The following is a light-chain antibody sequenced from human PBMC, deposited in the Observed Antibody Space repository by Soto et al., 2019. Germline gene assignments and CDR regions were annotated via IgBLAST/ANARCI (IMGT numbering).Light chain of an antibody. V-gene: IGKV1-27*01. Sequence: DIQMTQSPSSLSASVGDRVTITCRASQDISNYLAWYQKKPGKVPKVLIYAASTLQSGVTSRFSGSGSGTDFILTISSRHLEDADTYYCKQYDSDPYTFGRGTKVDIK. J-gene: IGKJ3*01. CDR2: AAS. CDR3: KQYDSDPYT. CDR1: QDISNY.